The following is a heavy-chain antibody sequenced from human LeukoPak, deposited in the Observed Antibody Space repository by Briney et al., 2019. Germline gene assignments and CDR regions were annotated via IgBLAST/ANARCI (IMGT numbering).Heavy chain of an antibody. CDR1: GGSISSGGYY. CDR2: IYYSGST. J-gene: IGHJ6*02. V-gene: IGHV4-31*03. Sequence: PSQTLSLTCTVSGGSISSGGYYWSWLRQHPGKGLEWIGYIYYSGSTYYNPSLKSRVTISVDTSKNQFSLKLSSVTAADTAVYYCARDRGFGDRITYGMGVWGQGTTVTVSS. CDR3: ARDRGFGDRITYGMGV. D-gene: IGHD3-10*01.